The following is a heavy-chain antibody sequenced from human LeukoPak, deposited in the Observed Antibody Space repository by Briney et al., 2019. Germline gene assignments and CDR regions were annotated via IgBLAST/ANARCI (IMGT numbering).Heavy chain of an antibody. CDR2: ISSSGSTI. Sequence: SGGSLRLSCAASGFTFSSYEMNWVRQAPGKGVEWVSYISSSGSTIYYADSVKGRFTITRDKAKNSLYLKMSTLRAEDTAVYYCARHSGYYKSDDYWGQGTLVTVSS. V-gene: IGHV3-48*03. CDR3: ARHSGYYKSDDY. D-gene: IGHD3-22*01. J-gene: IGHJ4*02. CDR1: GFTFSSYE.